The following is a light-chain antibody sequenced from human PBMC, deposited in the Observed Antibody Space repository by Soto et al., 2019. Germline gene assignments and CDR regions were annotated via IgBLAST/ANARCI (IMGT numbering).Light chain of an antibody. CDR3: KQRSNWPPGGIFT. CDR2: DAF. Sequence: IVLTQSPATLSLSPGERATLSCRASQSVSSNLAWYQQKPGQAPRLLIYDAFKRATDIPARFSGSGSGTDFTLTISSLEPEDFAVYFCKQRSNWPPGGIFTFGPGTKVDI. CDR1: QSVSSN. J-gene: IGKJ3*01. V-gene: IGKV3-11*01.